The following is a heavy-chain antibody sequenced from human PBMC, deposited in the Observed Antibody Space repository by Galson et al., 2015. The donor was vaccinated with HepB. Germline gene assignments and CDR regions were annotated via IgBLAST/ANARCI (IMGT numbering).Heavy chain of an antibody. CDR1: GGSISSYY. J-gene: IGHJ6*02. D-gene: IGHD3-16*01. Sequence: SETLSLTCTVSGGSISSYYWSWIRQPAGKGLEWIGRIYTSGSTNYNPSLKSRVTMSVDTSKNQFSLKLSSVTAADTAVYYCARSLPIRLGVPIRGGMDVWGQGTTVTVSS. V-gene: IGHV4-4*07. CDR2: IYTSGST. CDR3: ARSLPIRLGVPIRGGMDV.